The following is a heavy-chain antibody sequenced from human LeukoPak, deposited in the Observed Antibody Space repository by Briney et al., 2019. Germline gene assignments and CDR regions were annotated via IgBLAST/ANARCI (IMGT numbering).Heavy chain of an antibody. J-gene: IGHJ4*02. D-gene: IGHD6-19*01. CDR2: IYSGGGT. CDR1: GFTVSSNY. CDR3: AKSGFGWYFDY. V-gene: IGHV3-53*01. Sequence: GGPLRLSCAASGFTVSSNYMSWVRQAPGKGLEWVSLIYSGGGTYYADSVKGRFTISRDKSKNTLYLQMNSLRAEDTAVYYCAKSGFGWYFDYWGQGTLVTVSS.